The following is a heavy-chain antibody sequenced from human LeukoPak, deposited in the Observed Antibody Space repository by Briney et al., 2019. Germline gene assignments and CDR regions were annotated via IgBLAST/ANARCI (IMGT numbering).Heavy chain of an antibody. CDR1: GGSFSGYY. CDR3: ARAYSSSWRHYNWFDP. J-gene: IGHJ5*02. D-gene: IGHD6-13*01. V-gene: IGHV4-34*01. CDR2: INHSGST. Sequence: SETLSLTCAVYGGSFSGYYWSWIRQPPGKGLEWIGEINHSGSTNYNPSLKSRVTISVDTSKNQFSLKLSSVTAADTAVYYCARAYSSSWRHYNWFDPWGQGTLVTVSS.